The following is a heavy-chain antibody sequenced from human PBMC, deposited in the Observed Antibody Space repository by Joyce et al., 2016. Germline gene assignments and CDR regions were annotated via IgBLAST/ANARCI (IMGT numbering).Heavy chain of an antibody. CDR3: ARGDYWSGYPDY. Sequence: EVQLVQSGAEVKKPGESLKISCKGSGYTFTSYWIAWVRQMPGKGLEWMGIIYPSDSDTKYSPSFEGQVTISADKSITTAYLQWSSLKASDTAVYYCARGDYWSGYPDYWGQGTLVTVSS. V-gene: IGHV5-51*03. J-gene: IGHJ4*02. CDR2: IYPSDSDT. D-gene: IGHD3-3*01. CDR1: GYTFTSYW.